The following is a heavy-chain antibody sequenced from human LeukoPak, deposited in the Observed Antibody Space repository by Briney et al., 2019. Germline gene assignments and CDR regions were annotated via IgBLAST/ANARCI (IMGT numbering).Heavy chain of an antibody. CDR3: ARLIVVVTGRMYFDL. D-gene: IGHD2-21*02. CDR1: GYSFTTYW. J-gene: IGHJ2*01. Sequence: GESLKISCRGSGYSFTTYWIGWVRQMPGKGLEWMGIISPGDSDTRYSPSFQGQVTISADKSISTAYLQWSSLKASGTAMYYCARLIVVVTGRMYFDLWGRGTLVTVSS. CDR2: ISPGDSDT. V-gene: IGHV5-51*01.